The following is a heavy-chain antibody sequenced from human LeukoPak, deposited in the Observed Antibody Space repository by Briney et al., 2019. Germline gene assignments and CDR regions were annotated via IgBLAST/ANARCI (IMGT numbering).Heavy chain of an antibody. D-gene: IGHD4-11*01. CDR1: GGSVSNTGSY. V-gene: IGHV4-61*08. J-gene: IGHJ4*02. Sequence: SETLSLTCNVSGGSVSNTGSYWGWIRQPPGKGLEWIGSIYYSGSTIYNPSLKSRVTISVDTSKNQFSLKLTSVTAADTAVYYCARAATVATYRELDYWGQGTLVTVSS. CDR2: IYYSGST. CDR3: ARAATVATYRELDY.